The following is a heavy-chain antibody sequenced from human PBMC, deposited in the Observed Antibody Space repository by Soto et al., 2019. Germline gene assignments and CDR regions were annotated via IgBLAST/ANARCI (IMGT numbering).Heavy chain of an antibody. J-gene: IGHJ2*01. Sequence: EVQLLESGGGLVQPGGSLRLSCAASGFTFTSYAMNWVRQAPGKGLEWVSVISGSGGSTYYADSVKGRFTISRDNSKSTLYLQMNSLRAEDTAVYYCANRTTGWYFDLWGRGTLVTVSS. CDR1: GFTFTSYA. CDR3: ANRTTGWYFDL. CDR2: ISGSGGST. V-gene: IGHV3-23*01.